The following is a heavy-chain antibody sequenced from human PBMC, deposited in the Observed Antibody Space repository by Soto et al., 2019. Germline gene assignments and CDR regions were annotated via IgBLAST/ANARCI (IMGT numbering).Heavy chain of an antibody. CDR1: GFTFGDYA. CDR2: IRSKAYGGTT. Sequence: GGSLRLSCTASGFTFGDYAMSWVRQAPGKGLEWVGFIRSKAYGGTTEYAASVKGRFTISRDDSKSIAYLQMNSLKTEDTAVYYCTRDADFWSGYYTFHLYYYYGMDVWGQGTTVTVSS. V-gene: IGHV3-49*04. CDR3: TRDADFWSGYYTFHLYYYYGMDV. J-gene: IGHJ6*02. D-gene: IGHD3-3*01.